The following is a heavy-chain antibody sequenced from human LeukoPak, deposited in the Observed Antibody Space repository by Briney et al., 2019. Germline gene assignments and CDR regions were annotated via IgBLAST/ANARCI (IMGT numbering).Heavy chain of an antibody. CDR3: ARDWYYDFWSGPNNYYYYGMDV. J-gene: IGHJ6*02. D-gene: IGHD3-3*01. V-gene: IGHV1-2*02. CDR2: INPNSGGT. Sequence: ASVKVSCKASGYTFTGYYMHWVRQATGQGLEWMGWINPNSGGTNYAQKFQGRVTMTRDTSISTAYMELSRLRSDDTAVYYCARDWYYDFWSGPNNYYYYGMDVWGQGTTVTVSS. CDR1: GYTFTGYY.